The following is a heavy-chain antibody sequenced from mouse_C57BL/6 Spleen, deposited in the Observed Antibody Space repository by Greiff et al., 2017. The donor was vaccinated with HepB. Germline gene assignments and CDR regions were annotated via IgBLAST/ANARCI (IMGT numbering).Heavy chain of an antibody. J-gene: IGHJ2*01. D-gene: IGHD1-1*01. V-gene: IGHV1-69*01. CDR3: ARYYYGSSYNFDY. Sequence: QVQLQQPGAELVMPGASVKLSCKASGYTFTSYWMHWVKQRPGQGLEWIGEIDPSDSYTNYNQKFKGKSTLTVDKSSSTAYMQLSSLTSEDSAVYYCARYYYGSSYNFDYWGQGTTLTVSS. CDR1: GYTFTSYW. CDR2: IDPSDSYT.